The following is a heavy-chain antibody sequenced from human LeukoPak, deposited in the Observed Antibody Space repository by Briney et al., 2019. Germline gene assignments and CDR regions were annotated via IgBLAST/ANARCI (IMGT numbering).Heavy chain of an antibody. D-gene: IGHD1-26*01. V-gene: IGHV3-74*01. CDR3: VKVRGRARVGYFDY. J-gene: IGHJ4*02. Sequence: PGGSLRLSCAASVFTFSSSWIHWVRQAPGKGLVWVSRINKDGSVTDYAETVKGRFSISRDNAKNTLYLQMNSLRVEDTAIYYCVKVRGRARVGYFDYWGQGTLVTVSS. CDR2: INKDGSVT. CDR1: VFTFSSSW.